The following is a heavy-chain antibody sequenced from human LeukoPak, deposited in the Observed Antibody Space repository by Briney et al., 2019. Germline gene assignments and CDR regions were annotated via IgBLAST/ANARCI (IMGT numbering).Heavy chain of an antibody. J-gene: IGHJ5*02. CDR3: ARHTGLNWFDP. CDR2: IYYSGST. Sequence: PSETLSLTCTVSGGSISSYYWSWIRQPPGKGLEWVGYIYYSGSTNYSPSVRRRITMSVDTSKNQFSLRLSSVTAADTAVYCCARHTGLNWFDPWGQGTLVTVSS. CDR1: GGSISSYY. D-gene: IGHD2-8*02. V-gene: IGHV4-59*08.